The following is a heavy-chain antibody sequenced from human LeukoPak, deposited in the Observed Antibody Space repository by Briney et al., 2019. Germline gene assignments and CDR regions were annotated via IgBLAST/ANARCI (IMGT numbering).Heavy chain of an antibody. Sequence: PSQTLSLTCTGSGGSISSGSYYWSWIRQPAGKGLEWIGRIYTSGSTNYNPSLKSRVTISVDTSKNQFSLKLSSVTAADTAVYYCARGGWELYDYWGQGTLVTVSS. D-gene: IGHD1-26*01. J-gene: IGHJ4*02. CDR2: IYTSGST. V-gene: IGHV4-61*02. CDR3: ARGGWELYDY. CDR1: GGSISSGSYY.